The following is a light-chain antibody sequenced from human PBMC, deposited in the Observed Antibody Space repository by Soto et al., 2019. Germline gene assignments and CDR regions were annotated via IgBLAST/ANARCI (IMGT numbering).Light chain of an antibody. Sequence: DIQMTQSPSTLSASVGDTVSITCRASLSISSWLAWYQQKPGQAPKLLSYEASNLKSEVPSRFSGSGSGTDFTLTINGLQPDDFATYYCQQYDRFPYSFGPGTRLEIK. J-gene: IGKJ2*01. CDR3: QQYDRFPYS. V-gene: IGKV1-5*03. CDR2: EAS. CDR1: LSISSW.